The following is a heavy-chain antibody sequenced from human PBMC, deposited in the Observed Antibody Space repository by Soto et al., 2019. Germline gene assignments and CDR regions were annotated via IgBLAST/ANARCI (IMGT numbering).Heavy chain of an antibody. CDR3: ASSLGARYCSGGSCSRGYYYGMDV. Sequence: LSVTCAVYGGSFSGYYWSWIRQPPGKGLEWIGEINHSGSTNYNPSLKSRVTISVDTSKNQFSLKLSSVTAADTAVYYCASSLGARYCSGGSCSRGYYYGMDVWGQGTTVTVSS. D-gene: IGHD2-15*01. CDR1: GGSFSGYY. CDR2: INHSGST. J-gene: IGHJ6*02. V-gene: IGHV4-34*01.